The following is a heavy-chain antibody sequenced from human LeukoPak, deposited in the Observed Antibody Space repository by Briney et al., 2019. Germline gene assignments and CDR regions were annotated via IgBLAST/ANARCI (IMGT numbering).Heavy chain of an antibody. CDR2: ISPNSGDT. D-gene: IGHD6-19*01. CDR1: GYTFTDYY. J-gene: IGHJ4*02. CDR3: ARGSPASGRFPFNY. V-gene: IGHV1-2*02. Sequence: ASVKVSCKASGYTFTDYYMHWVRQAPGQGLEWMGWISPNSGDTKYAQNFQGEVTMTRDTSISTAYMELNNLNSDDTAVYYYARGSPASGRFPFNYWGQGNLVTVSS.